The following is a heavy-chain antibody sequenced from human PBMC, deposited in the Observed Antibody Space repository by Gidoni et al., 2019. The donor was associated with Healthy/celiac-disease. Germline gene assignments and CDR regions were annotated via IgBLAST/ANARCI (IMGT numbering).Heavy chain of an antibody. D-gene: IGHD6-13*01. CDR3: ARGAAAAGEWFDP. CDR2: SNPNSGGT. J-gene: IGHJ5*02. V-gene: IGHV1-2*06. CDR1: GYPFTGYY. Sequence: QVQLVPSGAEVKTPGASVKVSCTASGYPFTGYYSHWVRQAPGQGLEWMGRSNPNSGGTNYAQKFQGRVTMTRDTSISTAYMELSRLRSDDTAVYYCARGAAAAGEWFDPWGQGTLVTVSS.